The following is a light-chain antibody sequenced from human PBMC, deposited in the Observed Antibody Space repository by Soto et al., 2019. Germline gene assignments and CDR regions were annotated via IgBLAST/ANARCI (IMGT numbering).Light chain of an antibody. CDR1: QSVSRT. CDR3: QHRYNSPQT. V-gene: IGKV3-11*01. Sequence: EVVLTQSPATLSLSPGERANLSCRTSQSVSRTLAWYQQKSGQAPRLLIYDASNRATGIPTRFSGSGSGTYFPLTISSLEPEDFAFYYCQHRYNSPQTFGQAAKVEIK. CDR2: DAS. J-gene: IGKJ1*01.